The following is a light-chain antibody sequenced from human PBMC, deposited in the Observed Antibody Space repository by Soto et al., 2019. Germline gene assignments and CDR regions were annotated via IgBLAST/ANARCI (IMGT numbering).Light chain of an antibody. CDR3: QQSYSTLT. CDR2: DTF. Sequence: DIQMTQSPSSLSASVGDRVTITCRASQSISSLLNWYQHKPGKAPKLLISDTFTLQSGVPSRFSGGGSGTDFTLTISSLQPEDFATYYCQQSYSTLTFGQGTRLEIK. CDR1: QSISSL. J-gene: IGKJ5*01. V-gene: IGKV1-39*01.